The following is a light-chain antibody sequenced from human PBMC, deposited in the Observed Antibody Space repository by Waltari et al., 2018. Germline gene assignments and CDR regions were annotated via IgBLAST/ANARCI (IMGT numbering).Light chain of an antibody. Sequence: DIQMTQSPSTLSASVGDRVTITCRASPSISSWLAWYQQKPGKAPKLLIYKASSLESGVPSRFSGGGSGTEFTLTISSLQPDDFATYYCQQYNSYSPWTFGQGTKVEIK. J-gene: IGKJ1*01. CDR3: QQYNSYSPWT. V-gene: IGKV1-5*03. CDR1: PSISSW. CDR2: KAS.